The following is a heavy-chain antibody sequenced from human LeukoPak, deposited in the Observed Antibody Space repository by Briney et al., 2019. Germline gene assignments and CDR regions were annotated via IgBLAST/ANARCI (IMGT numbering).Heavy chain of an antibody. CDR3: ARDRGGASGTYYIPY. CDR2: INPNNGGT. J-gene: IGHJ4*02. D-gene: IGHD3-10*01. CDR1: GYTVTDYY. Sequence: ASVKVSCKASGYTVTDYYMHWVRQAPGQGVEGRGWINPNNGGTNYAQKFQGRVNMTREASISRAYMELSSLRSDHTAVCYCARDRGGASGTYYIPYSGLGSLVTVSS. V-gene: IGHV1-2*02.